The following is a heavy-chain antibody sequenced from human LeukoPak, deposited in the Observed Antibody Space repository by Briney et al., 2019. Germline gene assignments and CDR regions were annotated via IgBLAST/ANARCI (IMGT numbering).Heavy chain of an antibody. CDR2: IRYDGTDK. CDR3: AREAVAAAGTGVDY. Sequence: PGGSLRLSCAASGFTFSNHGMHWVRQAPGKGLEWVAFIRYDGTDKYYADSVKGRFTISRDNAKNSLYLQMNSLRAEDAAVYYCAREAVAAAGTGVDYWGQGTLVTVSS. D-gene: IGHD6-13*01. V-gene: IGHV3-30*02. CDR1: GFTFSNHG. J-gene: IGHJ4*02.